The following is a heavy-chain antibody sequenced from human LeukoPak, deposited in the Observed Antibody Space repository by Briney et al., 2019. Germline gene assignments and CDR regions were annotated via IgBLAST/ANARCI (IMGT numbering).Heavy chain of an antibody. V-gene: IGHV1-69*13. D-gene: IGHD5-18*01. Sequence: SVKVSCKASGYTFTSYAMNWVRQAPGQGLEWMGGIIPIFGTANYAQKFQGRVTITADESTSTAYMELSSLRSEDTAVYYCARGGYSYGAPDYWGQGTLVTVSS. CDR3: ARGGYSYGAPDY. CDR1: GYTFTSYA. J-gene: IGHJ4*02. CDR2: IIPIFGTA.